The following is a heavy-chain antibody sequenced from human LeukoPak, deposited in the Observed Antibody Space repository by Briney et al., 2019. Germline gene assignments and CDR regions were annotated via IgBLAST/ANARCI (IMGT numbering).Heavy chain of an antibody. CDR2: IDANSGGT. CDR3: ARPQARAFDI. Sequence: ASVKVSCKTSGFTFTGYYFHWMRQAPGQGLEWMGSIDANSGGTEYAQKFQGRVTMTRDTSISTAYMELSRLRSDDTAVYYCARPQARAFDIWGQGTMVTVSS. CDR1: GFTFTGYY. V-gene: IGHV1-2*02. J-gene: IGHJ3*02.